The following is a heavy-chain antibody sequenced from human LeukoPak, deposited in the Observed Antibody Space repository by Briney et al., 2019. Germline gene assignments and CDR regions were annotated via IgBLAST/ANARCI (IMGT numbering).Heavy chain of an antibody. CDR3: ARDTDYAFDI. CDR2: ISSSSGTI. Sequence: GGSLRLSCAASGFTFSSFSMNWVRQAPGKVLEWISYISSSSGTIYHADSVKGRFTISRDNAKNSLYLQMNSLRAEDTAVYYCARDTDYAFDIWGQGTMVTASS. CDR1: GFTFSSFS. V-gene: IGHV3-48*01. D-gene: IGHD4-11*01. J-gene: IGHJ3*02.